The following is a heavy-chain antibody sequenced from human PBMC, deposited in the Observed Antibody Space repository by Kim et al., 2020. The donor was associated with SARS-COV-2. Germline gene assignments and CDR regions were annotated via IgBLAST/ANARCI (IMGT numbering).Heavy chain of an antibody. CDR2: IIPILGTA. D-gene: IGHD2-15*01. CDR1: GGTFSSYA. V-gene: IGHV1-69*13. CDR3: ANSRGVVAATEEDWFDP. Sequence: SVKVSCKASGGTFSSYAISWVRQAPGQGLEWMGGIIPILGTANYAQKFQGRVTITADESTSTAYMELSSLRSEDTAVYYCANSRGVVAATEEDWFDPWGQGTLVTVSS. J-gene: IGHJ5*02.